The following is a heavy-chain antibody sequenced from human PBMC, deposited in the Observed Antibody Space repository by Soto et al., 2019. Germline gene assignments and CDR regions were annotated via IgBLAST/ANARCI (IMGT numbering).Heavy chain of an antibody. CDR2: IIPIFGTA. D-gene: IGHD1-1*01. CDR3: ASKERTGNNEWASLDYGRDV. J-gene: IGHJ6*02. CDR1: GGTFSSYA. Sequence: QVQLVQSGAEVKKPGSSVKVSCKASGGTFSSYAISWVRQAPGQGLEWMGGIIPIFGTANYAQKFQGRVTSTGDEATSKADMEVSSLRAEDTAVYYCASKERTGNNEWASLDYGRDVWGQGTTVTGSS. V-gene: IGHV1-69*01.